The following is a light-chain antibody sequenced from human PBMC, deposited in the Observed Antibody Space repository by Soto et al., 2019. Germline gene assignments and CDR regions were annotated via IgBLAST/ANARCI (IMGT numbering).Light chain of an antibody. V-gene: IGKV3-20*01. CDR2: GAS. CDR3: QQYDSSPYT. CDR1: QSVSSSN. J-gene: IGKJ2*01. Sequence: IVLTQSPGTLSLSAGERATLSCRADQSVSSSNLAWYQQKPGQAPRLLIYGASSTETGIPDRFSGSGSGTDFSLTISRLEPEDFAVYYCQQYDSSPYTFGQGTKLEIK.